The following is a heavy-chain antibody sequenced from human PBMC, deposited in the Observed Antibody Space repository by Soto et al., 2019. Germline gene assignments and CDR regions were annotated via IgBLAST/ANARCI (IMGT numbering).Heavy chain of an antibody. CDR1: GFTFSSYA. D-gene: IGHD3-10*01. V-gene: IGHV3-23*01. J-gene: IGHJ6*03. CDR3: ATRGAGSRQINFSYYMDV. CDR2: ISGSGGST. Sequence: GGSLRLSCAASGFTFSSYAMSWVRQAPGKGLEWVSAISGSGGSTYYADSVKGRFTISRDNSKNTLYLQMNSLRAEETAVYYCATRGAGSRQINFSYYMDVWGKGTTVTVSS.